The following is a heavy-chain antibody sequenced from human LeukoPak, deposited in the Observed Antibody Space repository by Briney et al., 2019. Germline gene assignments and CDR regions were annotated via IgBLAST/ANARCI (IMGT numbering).Heavy chain of an antibody. CDR2: INTDNGKT. Sequence: AAVKVSRKSSGYTFNRYGISWVRQAPGQGPEWMGLINTDNGKTKNAQKLQDRVTMTTDTSTSTAYMELRSLRSDDTAVYYCAREGTKLAWFGELRITRYYFYYMDVWGKGTTVTISS. CDR3: AREGTKLAWFGELRITRYYFYYMDV. V-gene: IGHV1-18*01. J-gene: IGHJ6*03. CDR1: GYTFNRYG. D-gene: IGHD3-10*01.